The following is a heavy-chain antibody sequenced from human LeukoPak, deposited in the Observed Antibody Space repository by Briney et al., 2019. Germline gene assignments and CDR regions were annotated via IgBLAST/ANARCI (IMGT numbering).Heavy chain of an antibody. Sequence: GGSLRLSCAASGFTFSSYGMHWVRQAPGKGLEWVAVISYDGRNKYYVDSVKGRFSISRDNSKNTVYLQMNSLRAEDTAVYYCAKGYSGYDSTFDYWGQGTLVTVSS. D-gene: IGHD5-12*01. J-gene: IGHJ4*02. CDR3: AKGYSGYDSTFDY. V-gene: IGHV3-30*18. CDR2: ISYDGRNK. CDR1: GFTFSSYG.